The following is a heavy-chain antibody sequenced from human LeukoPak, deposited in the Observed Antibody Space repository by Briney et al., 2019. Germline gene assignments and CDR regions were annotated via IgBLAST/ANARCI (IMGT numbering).Heavy chain of an antibody. D-gene: IGHD3-10*01. CDR3: ARVRGGLWFGELSSWSFDY. J-gene: IGHJ4*02. CDR2: IYYSGST. V-gene: IGHV4-59*01. Sequence: PXGKGLEWIGYIYYSGSTNYNPSLKSRVTISVDTSKNQFSLKLSSVTAADTAVYYCARVRGGLWFGELSSWSFDYWGQGTLVTVSS.